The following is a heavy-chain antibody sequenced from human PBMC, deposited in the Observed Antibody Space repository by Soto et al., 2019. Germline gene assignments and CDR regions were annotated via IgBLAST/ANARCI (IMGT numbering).Heavy chain of an antibody. Sequence: QVQLVQSGAEVKKPGSSVKVFCKASGGTFSNYTISWVRQAPGQGLEWMGGIIPVFGTTDYEQKFQGRVTITADGSTSTAYMKLSRLRSEDTAVYYCARSSPYIVVRKPTGNQDYYGMDVWGQGTTVTVSS. V-gene: IGHV1-69*01. J-gene: IGHJ6*02. CDR3: ARSSPYIVVRKPTGNQDYYGMDV. CDR2: IIPVFGTT. D-gene: IGHD2-2*01. CDR1: GGTFSNYT.